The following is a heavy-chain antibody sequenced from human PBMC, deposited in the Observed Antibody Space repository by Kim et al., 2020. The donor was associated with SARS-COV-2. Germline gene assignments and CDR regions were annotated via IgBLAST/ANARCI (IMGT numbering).Heavy chain of an antibody. V-gene: IGHV4-39*07. D-gene: IGHD6-13*01. CDR2: IYYSGST. CDR3: ARDRIAAAGYYFDY. J-gene: IGHJ4*02. CDR1: GGSISSSSYY. Sequence: SETLSLTCTVSGGSISSSSYYWGWIRQPPGKGLEWIGSIYYSGSTYYNPSLKSRVTISVDTSKNQFSLKLSSVTAADTAVYYCARDRIAAAGYYFDYWGQGTLVTVSS.